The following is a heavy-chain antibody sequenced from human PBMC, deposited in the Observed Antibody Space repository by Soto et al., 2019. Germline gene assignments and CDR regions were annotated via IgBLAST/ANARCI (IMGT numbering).Heavy chain of an antibody. CDR2: IRQDGGAQ. V-gene: IGHV3-7*03. CDR1: GFTFTTYW. J-gene: IGHJ4*02. Sequence: GGSLRLSCVASGFTFTTYWVSWVRQAPGKGLEWVANIRQDGGAQYYVDSVKGRFTISRDNAKNSVYLQMDSLRAEDTAVYYCVRGGHGSGSYLGSYWGQGILVTVSS. D-gene: IGHD3-10*01. CDR3: VRGGHGSGSYLGSY.